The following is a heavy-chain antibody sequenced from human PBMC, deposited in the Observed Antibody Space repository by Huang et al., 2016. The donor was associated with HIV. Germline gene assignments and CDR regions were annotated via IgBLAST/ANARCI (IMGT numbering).Heavy chain of an antibody. CDR3: ARDHHDFWRGYRRMYFFDH. D-gene: IGHD3-3*01. J-gene: IGHJ4*02. CDR2: IDYSGRP. Sequence: QVQLQESGPGLVKPSETLSLTCTVSGGSIRTHYWSWIRQPPGKGLEWIGSIDYSGRPNYSHSLKSRVTILLDTSKNQFSLRVNSVTAADTAMYYCARDHHDFWRGYRRMYFFDHWGQGTLVTVSS. CDR1: GGSIRTHY. V-gene: IGHV4-59*11.